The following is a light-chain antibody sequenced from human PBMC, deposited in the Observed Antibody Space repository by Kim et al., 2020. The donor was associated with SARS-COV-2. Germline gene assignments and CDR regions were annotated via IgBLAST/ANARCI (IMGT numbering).Light chain of an antibody. CDR1: RGHNTYA. J-gene: IGLJ3*02. CDR2: VNIDGSH. CDR3: QTWDTGIRV. V-gene: IGLV4-69*01. Sequence: QPVLTQSPSASASLGASVKLTCTLSRGHNTYAIAWHQQQPEKGPRFLMTVNIDGSHYRGDGIPARLSGSSSGTERYLTISSLQSEDEADYYCQTWDTGIRVFGGGTQLTVL.